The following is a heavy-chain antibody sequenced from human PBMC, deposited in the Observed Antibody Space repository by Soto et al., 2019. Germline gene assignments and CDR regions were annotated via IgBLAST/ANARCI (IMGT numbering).Heavy chain of an antibody. D-gene: IGHD4-17*01. V-gene: IGHV3-11*06. Sequence: GGSLRLSCAASGFTFSYYYMSWIRQAPGKGLEWVSYISSSSGYTNYADSVKGRFTISRDNAKNSLYLQMNSLRAEDTAVYYCAKEYGYFDYWGQGTLVTVSS. CDR2: ISSSSGYT. CDR3: AKEYGYFDY. J-gene: IGHJ4*02. CDR1: GFTFSYYY.